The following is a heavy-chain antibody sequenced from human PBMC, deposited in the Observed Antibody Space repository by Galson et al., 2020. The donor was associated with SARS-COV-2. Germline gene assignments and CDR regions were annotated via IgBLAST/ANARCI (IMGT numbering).Heavy chain of an antibody. CDR2: INAGNGNT. J-gene: IGHJ6*02. V-gene: IGHV1-3*01. CDR1: GYTFTSYA. CDR3: ARVEYDILTGQIYYYYGMDV. Sequence: ASVKVSCKASGYTFTSYAMHWVRQAPGQRLEWMGWINAGNGNTKYSQKFQGRVTITRDTSASTAYMELSSLRSEDTAVYYCARVEYDILTGQIYYYYGMDVWGQGTTVTVSS. D-gene: IGHD3-9*01.